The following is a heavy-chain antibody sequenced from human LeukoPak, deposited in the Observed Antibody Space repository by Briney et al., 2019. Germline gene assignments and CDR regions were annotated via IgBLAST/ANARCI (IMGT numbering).Heavy chain of an antibody. CDR1: GYTFTGYY. D-gene: IGHD2/OR15-2a*01. CDR2: IDPNRGGT. CDR3: SRGPTFGNDY. J-gene: IGHJ4*02. Sequence: GASVKVSCKASGYTFTGYYMHWVRQAPGQGLEWMGWIDPNRGGTNYAQKFQGRVTMTRDTSISTAYLDLSSLRSDDTAVYYCSRGPTFGNDYWGQGTLVTVSS. V-gene: IGHV1-2*02.